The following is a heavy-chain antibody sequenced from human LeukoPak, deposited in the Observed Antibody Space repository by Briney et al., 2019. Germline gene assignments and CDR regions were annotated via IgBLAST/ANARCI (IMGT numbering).Heavy chain of an antibody. J-gene: IGHJ4*02. V-gene: IGHV3-30*18. CDR1: GFTFSSYG. CDR2: ISYDGSNK. Sequence: GSLRLSCAASGFTFSSYGMHWVRQAPGKGLEWVAVISYDGSNKYYADSVKGRFTISRDNSKNTLYLQMNSLRAEDTAVYYCAKGTYYYDSSGYYYGDYWGQGTLVTVSS. CDR3: AKGTYYYDSSGYYYGDY. D-gene: IGHD3-22*01.